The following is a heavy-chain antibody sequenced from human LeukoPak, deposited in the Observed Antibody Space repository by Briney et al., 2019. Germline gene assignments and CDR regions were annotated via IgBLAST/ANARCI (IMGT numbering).Heavy chain of an antibody. V-gene: IGHV4-61*02. CDR3: ARVGATSAYFDQ. J-gene: IGHJ4*02. CDR2: IYSSGST. D-gene: IGHD1-26*01. Sequence: SETLSLTCTVSGGSISSGGYYWTWIRQPAGKGLEWIGRIYSSGSTNYNPSLKSRVTISVDTSRNHFFLNLSSVTAADTAVYYCARVGATSAYFDQWGQGTLVTVSS. CDR1: GGSISSGGYY.